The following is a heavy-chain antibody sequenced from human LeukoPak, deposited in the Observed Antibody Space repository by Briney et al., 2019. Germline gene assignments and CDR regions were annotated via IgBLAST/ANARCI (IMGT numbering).Heavy chain of an antibody. CDR2: VSYSGDS. D-gene: IGHD5-24*01. CDR3: AAIEMAPTNYFDY. V-gene: IGHV4-39*01. Sequence: SETLSLICSVSGGSIITSSYYWGWIRQPPGKGLEWIGNVSYSGDSYYNPSLKSRVTISVDTSENRFSLKLTSVTATDTAVYYCAAIEMAPTNYFDYWGQGMLVTVSS. J-gene: IGHJ4*02. CDR1: GGSIITSSYY.